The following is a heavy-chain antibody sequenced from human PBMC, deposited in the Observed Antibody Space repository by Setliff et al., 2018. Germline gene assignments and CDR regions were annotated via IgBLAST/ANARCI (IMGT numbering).Heavy chain of an antibody. Sequence: GGSLRLSCVASGLIFSNNWMSWVRQAPGKGLEWVTNINKDGSERNYVDSVKGRFTISRDNAKNSVYLQMNSLRAGDTAVYYCAKGGIGSFDYWGQGTLVTVS. D-gene: IGHD2-15*01. V-gene: IGHV3-7*01. CDR3: AKGGIGSFDY. CDR2: INKDGSER. CDR1: GLIFSNNW. J-gene: IGHJ4*02.